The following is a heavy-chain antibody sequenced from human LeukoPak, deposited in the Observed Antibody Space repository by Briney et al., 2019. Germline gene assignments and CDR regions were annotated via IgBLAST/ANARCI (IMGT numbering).Heavy chain of an antibody. CDR2: ITPNADRT. V-gene: IGHV3-23*01. Sequence: GSLRLSCAASGFTFGSYGMSGVRPAPGKGREWVSFITPNADRTSYADSVEGRFTISRDNPRNTLYMQMNSLRDEDTALYYCAIMHGYYDGSGYWVQWGQGTLVTVSS. CDR3: AIMHGYYDGSGYWVQ. D-gene: IGHD3-22*01. J-gene: IGHJ1*01. CDR1: GFTFGSYG.